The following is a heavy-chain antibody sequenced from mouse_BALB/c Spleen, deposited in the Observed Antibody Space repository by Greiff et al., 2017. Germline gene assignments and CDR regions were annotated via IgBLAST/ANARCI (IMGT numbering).Heavy chain of an antibody. CDR2: IWTGGGT. CDR1: GFSLTSYD. CDR3: VRGTGGVEY. Sequence: VKLMESGPGLVAPSQSLSITCTVSGFSLTSYDISWIRQPPGKGLEWLGVIWTGGGTNYNSAFMSRLSISKDKSKSQVFLKMNRLQTDDTAIYYCVRGTGGVEYWGEGTTLTVSS. J-gene: IGHJ2*01. D-gene: IGHD4-1*01. V-gene: IGHV2-9-2*01.